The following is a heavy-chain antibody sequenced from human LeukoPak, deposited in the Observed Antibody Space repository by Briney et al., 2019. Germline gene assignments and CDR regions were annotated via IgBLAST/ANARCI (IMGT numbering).Heavy chain of an antibody. V-gene: IGHV3-48*03. D-gene: IGHD1-1*01. CDR2: ISSSGSTI. CDR3: ARASNWNDADFEY. J-gene: IGHJ4*02. Sequence: GGSLRLSCAASGFTFSSYEMNWVRQAPGKGLERVSYISSSGSTIYYADSVKGRFTISRDNAKKTLYLQMNSLRAEDTAVYYCARASNWNDADFEYWGQGTLVTVSS. CDR1: GFTFSSYE.